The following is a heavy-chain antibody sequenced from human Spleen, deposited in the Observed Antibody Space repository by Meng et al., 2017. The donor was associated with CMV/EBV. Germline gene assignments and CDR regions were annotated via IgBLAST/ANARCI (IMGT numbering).Heavy chain of an antibody. D-gene: IGHD7-27*01. CDR3: ARDANWGSGGNYYYYGMDV. CDR1: GFTFSSYS. CDR2: ISSSSSYI. V-gene: IGHV3-21*01. Sequence: ETLSLTCAASGFTFSSYSMNWVRQAPGKGLEWVSSISSSSSYIYYADSVKGRFTISRDNAKNSLYLQMNSLRAEDTAVYYCARDANWGSGGNYYYYGMDVWGQGTTVTVSS. J-gene: IGHJ6*02.